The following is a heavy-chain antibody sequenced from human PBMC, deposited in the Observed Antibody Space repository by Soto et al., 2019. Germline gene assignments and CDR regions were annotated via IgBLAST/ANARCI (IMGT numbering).Heavy chain of an antibody. CDR1: GGTFSRSG. J-gene: IGHJ6*02. CDR3: ARCPQPPDTADPYSVDV. CDR2: IVPSVDTT. D-gene: IGHD5-18*01. Sequence: QVQLVQSGTEVKKPGASVKVSCKASGGTFSRSGFHWVRQAPGQGLEWMGMIVPSVDTTNYAQKFQARVTISADQFTSTVYMELISLRSEDTDVYYCARCPQPPDTADPYSVDVWGQGTRVIVSS. V-gene: IGHV1-69*18.